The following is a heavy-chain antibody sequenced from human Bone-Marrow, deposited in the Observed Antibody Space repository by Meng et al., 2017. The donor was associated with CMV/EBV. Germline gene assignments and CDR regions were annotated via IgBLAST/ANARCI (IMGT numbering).Heavy chain of an antibody. CDR1: GYSFTSYW. V-gene: IGHV5-51*01. Sequence: KVSCKGSGYSFTSYWIGWVRQMPGKGLEWMGIIYPGDSDTRYSASFQGQVTISADKSISTAYLQWSSLKASDTAMYYCARLIVPAATENWFDPWSQGTLVTVSS. CDR2: IYPGDSDT. CDR3: ARLIVPAATENWFDP. J-gene: IGHJ5*02. D-gene: IGHD2-2*01.